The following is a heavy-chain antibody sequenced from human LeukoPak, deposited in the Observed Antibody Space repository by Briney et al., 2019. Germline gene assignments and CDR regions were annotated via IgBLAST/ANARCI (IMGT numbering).Heavy chain of an antibody. V-gene: IGHV1-2*04. D-gene: IGHD6-13*01. CDR3: AREGQQLPFDY. CDR1: GGTFISYA. J-gene: IGHJ4*02. CDR2: INPNSGGT. Sequence: ASVKVSCKASGGTFISYAISWVRQAPGQGLEWMGWINPNSGGTNYAQKFQGWVTMTRDTSISTAYMELSRLRSDDTAVYYCAREGQQLPFDYWGQGTLVTVSS.